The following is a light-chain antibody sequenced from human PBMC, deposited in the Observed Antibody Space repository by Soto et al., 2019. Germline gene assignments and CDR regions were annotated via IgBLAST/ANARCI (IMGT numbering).Light chain of an antibody. CDR2: GAS. CDR1: QSINIY. V-gene: IGKV1-39*01. CDR3: QQRYRSPYT. J-gene: IGKJ2*01. Sequence: IQMTQSPSSLSASVGDSVTVTCRASQSINIYLNWYQQKPGKAPTLLIYGASSLKSGAPSRFDGGRPPTDITPTNSSLQPEDFANYYCQQRYRSPYTFGHGTKLEIK.